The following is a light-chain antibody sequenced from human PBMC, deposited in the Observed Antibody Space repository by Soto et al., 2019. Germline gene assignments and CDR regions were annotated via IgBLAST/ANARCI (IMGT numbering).Light chain of an antibody. CDR3: CSYASTSTYV. J-gene: IGLJ1*01. V-gene: IGLV2-14*01. Sequence: QSVLTQPASVSGSPGQSITISCTGTSSDIGAFNYVSWYQQHPGKAPKLIIYAVSNRPSGVSERFSGSKSDSTASLSISGLQAEDEADYYCCSYASTSTYVFGPGTKV. CDR1: SSDIGAFNY. CDR2: AVS.